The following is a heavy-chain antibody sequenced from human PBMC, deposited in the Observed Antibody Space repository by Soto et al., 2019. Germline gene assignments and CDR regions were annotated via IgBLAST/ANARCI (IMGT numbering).Heavy chain of an antibody. Sequence: EVQLVESGGGLVQPGRSLRLSCAASGFTFDDYAMHWVRQAPGKGLEWVSGISWNSGSIGYADSVKGRFTXSRDXAKXXXXXXXXXXXXXXXXLYYCAKXKAFSSSDYMDVWGKGTTVTVSS. J-gene: IGHJ6*03. CDR1: GFTFDDYA. D-gene: IGHD3-10*01. CDR2: ISWNSGSI. CDR3: AKXKAFSSSDYMDV. V-gene: IGHV3-9*01.